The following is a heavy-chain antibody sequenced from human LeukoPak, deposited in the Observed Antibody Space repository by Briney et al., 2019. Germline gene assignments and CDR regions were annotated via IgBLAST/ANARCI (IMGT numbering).Heavy chain of an antibody. CDR2: ISNTGGT. D-gene: IGHD6-19*01. V-gene: IGHV4-59*08. CDR3: ASAQWLLSPFDY. CDR1: GDSMSRYY. Sequence: SETLSLTCTISGDSMSRYYWNWIRQPPGKRLEWIGYISNTGGTNYNPSLKSRVAMSLDMSQNQFSLRLRYLTAADTAVYYCASAQWLLSPFDYWGQGTLVTVSS. J-gene: IGHJ4*02.